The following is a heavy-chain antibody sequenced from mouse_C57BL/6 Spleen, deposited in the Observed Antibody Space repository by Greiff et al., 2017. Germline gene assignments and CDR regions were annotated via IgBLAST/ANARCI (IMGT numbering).Heavy chain of an antibody. CDR2: INYDGSST. CDR3: ARDAAQATWGFDY. J-gene: IGHJ2*01. D-gene: IGHD3-2*02. Sequence: EVKLMESEGGLVQPGSSMKLSCTASGFTFSDYYMAWVRQVPEKGLEWVANINYDGSSTYYLDSLKSRFIISRDNAKNILYLQMSSLKSEDTATYYCARDAAQATWGFDYWGQGTTLTVSS. V-gene: IGHV5-16*01. CDR1: GFTFSDYY.